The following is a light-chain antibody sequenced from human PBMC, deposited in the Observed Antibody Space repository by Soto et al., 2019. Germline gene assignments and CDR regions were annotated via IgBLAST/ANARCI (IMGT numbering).Light chain of an antibody. CDR2: WAS. V-gene: IGKV4-1*01. Sequence: DIVMTQSPDSLAVSLGERATINCKSSQSVLYSSNNKNYLAWYQQKPGQPPKLLIYWASTRESGVPDRFSGSGSGTDFTLTISSLHAEDVAVYYCQHYYSTPLTFGGGTRVEIK. CDR1: QSVLYSSNNKNY. J-gene: IGKJ4*01. CDR3: QHYYSTPLT.